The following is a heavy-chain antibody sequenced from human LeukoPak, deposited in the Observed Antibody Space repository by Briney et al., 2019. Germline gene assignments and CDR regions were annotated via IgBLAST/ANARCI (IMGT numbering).Heavy chain of an antibody. CDR3: ARGRAVGTTGYFDY. V-gene: IGHV4-38-2*02. CDR1: GYSISSGYY. CDR2: IYQSGST. Sequence: PSETLSLTCTVSGYSISSGYYWGWFRQPPGKGLEWIGSIYQSGSTYYNPSLKSRVTISVDTSKNQFSLNLSSVTAADTAVYYCARGRAVGTTGYFDYWGQGTLVTVSS. D-gene: IGHD1-26*01. J-gene: IGHJ4*02.